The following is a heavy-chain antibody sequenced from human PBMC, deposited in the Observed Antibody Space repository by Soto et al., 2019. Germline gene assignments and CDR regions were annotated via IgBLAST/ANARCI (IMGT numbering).Heavy chain of an antibody. Sequence: GGSLRLSCAASGLTVSTNPMSWVRQAPGKGLEWVSVIYTGGGTHYADSVKGRFTISRDNSKNTVNLQMNSLRPEDTAVYYCARVGLLCSSTSCYQLYYYYYYMDVWGKGTTVTVSS. CDR3: ARVGLLCSSTSCYQLYYYYYYMDV. CDR1: GLTVSTNP. D-gene: IGHD2-2*01. V-gene: IGHV3-66*01. CDR2: IYTGGGT. J-gene: IGHJ6*03.